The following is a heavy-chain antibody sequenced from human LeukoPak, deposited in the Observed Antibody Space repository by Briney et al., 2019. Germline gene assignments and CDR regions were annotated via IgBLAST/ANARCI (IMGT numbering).Heavy chain of an antibody. CDR2: ISWNSGSI. CDR3: AKGRRCSSTSCYANYFDY. CDR1: GFTFDDYA. D-gene: IGHD2-2*01. V-gene: IGHV3-9*01. J-gene: IGHJ4*02. Sequence: PGGSLRLSCAASGFTFDDYAMHWVRQAPGKGLGWVSGISWNSGSIGYADSVKGRFTISRDNAKNSLYLQMNSLRAEDTALYYCAKGRRCSSTSCYANYFDYWGQGTLVTVSS.